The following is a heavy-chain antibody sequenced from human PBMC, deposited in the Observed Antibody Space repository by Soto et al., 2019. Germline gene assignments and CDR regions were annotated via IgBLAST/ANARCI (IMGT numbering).Heavy chain of an antibody. CDR3: ASTAARGRLYYYYCMDV. D-gene: IGHD2-2*01. Sequence: SVKVSCKASGGTFSSYAISWVRQAPGQGLEWMGGIIPIFGTANYAQKFQGRVTITADKSTSTAYMELSSLRSEDTAVYYCASTAARGRLYYYYCMDVWGQGTTVTVSS. J-gene: IGHJ6*02. CDR2: IIPIFGTA. CDR1: GGTFSSYA. V-gene: IGHV1-69*06.